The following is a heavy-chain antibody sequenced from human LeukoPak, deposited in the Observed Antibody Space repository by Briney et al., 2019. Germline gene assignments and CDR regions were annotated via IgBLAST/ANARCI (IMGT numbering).Heavy chain of an antibody. V-gene: IGHV3-53*01. Sequence: GGSLRLSCTVSGFTVSSNSMSWVRQAPGKGLEWVSFIYSDNTHYSDSVKGRFTISRDNSKNTLYLQMNSLRAEDTAVYYCAKGMTTVTTSSFDYWGQGTLVTVSS. CDR3: AKGMTTVTTSSFDY. CDR1: GFTVSSNS. D-gene: IGHD4-11*01. J-gene: IGHJ4*02. CDR2: IYSDNT.